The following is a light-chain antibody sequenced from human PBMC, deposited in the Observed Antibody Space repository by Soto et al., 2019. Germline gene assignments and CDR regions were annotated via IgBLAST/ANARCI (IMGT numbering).Light chain of an antibody. CDR1: GSDVGSFDL. CDR3: SSYAGSLTWV. CDR2: EGS. V-gene: IGLV2-23*01. Sequence: QSVLTQPASVSGSPEQSITISCTGPGSDVGSFDLVSWYQQHPGKAPKLIIFEGSKRPSGVSGRFSGSKSDNRASLTISGLQAEDEADYYCSSYAGSLTWVFGGGTQLTVL. J-gene: IGLJ3*02.